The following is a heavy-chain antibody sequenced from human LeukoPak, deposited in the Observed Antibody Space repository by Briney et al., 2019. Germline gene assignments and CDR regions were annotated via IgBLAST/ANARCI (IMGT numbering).Heavy chain of an antibody. CDR1: GFTFSTYW. J-gene: IGHJ3*02. Sequence: GGSLRLSCAGTGFTFSTYWMHWVRQAPGKGLVWVSRVNTDGITTTYADSVKGRFTTSRDNAKSTLYLQMNSLRADDTAVYYCANIGVVVPAAIRDDAFDIWGQGTMVTVSS. V-gene: IGHV3-74*01. CDR3: ANIGVVVPAAIRDDAFDI. D-gene: IGHD2-2*02. CDR2: VNTDGITT.